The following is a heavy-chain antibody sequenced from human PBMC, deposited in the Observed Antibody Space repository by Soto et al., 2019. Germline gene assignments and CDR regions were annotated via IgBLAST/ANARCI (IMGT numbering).Heavy chain of an antibody. CDR2: INPSGGST. CDR3: AADPVLDCSGGICYSGEYYYYYMDV. J-gene: IGHJ6*03. CDR1: GYTFTDYY. D-gene: IGHD2-15*01. Sequence: ASVKVSCKASGYTFTDYYIHWVRQAPGQGLEWMGMINPSGGSTDYAQKFRGRVTMTRDTSTGTVYMELSSLRSEDTAVYYCAADPVLDCSGGICYSGEYYYYYMDVWGKRTTVTGSS. V-gene: IGHV1-46*01.